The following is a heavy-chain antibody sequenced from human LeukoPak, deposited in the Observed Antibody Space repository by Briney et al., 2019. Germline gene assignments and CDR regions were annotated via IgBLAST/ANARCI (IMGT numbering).Heavy chain of an antibody. J-gene: IGHJ4*02. CDR3: VRDETLWTLDW. Sequence: GGSLRLSCTASGFTFSGHWIHWVRHPPGMGLVWVSRINERGTDSMYAESVKGRFTISRDNAKNTVYLQMNSLRAEDTAVYYCVRDETLWTLDWWGEGRLVSVSS. V-gene: IGHV3-74*03. CDR1: GFTFSGHW. D-gene: IGHD1-1*01. CDR2: INERGTDS.